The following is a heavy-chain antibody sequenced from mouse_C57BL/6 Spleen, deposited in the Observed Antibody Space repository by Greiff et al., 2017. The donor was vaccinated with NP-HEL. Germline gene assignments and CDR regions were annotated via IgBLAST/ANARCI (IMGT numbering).Heavy chain of an antibody. D-gene: IGHD2-4*01. CDR2: ILPGSGST. J-gene: IGHJ3*01. CDR1: GYTITGYW. Sequence: QVQLQQSGAELMKPGASVKLSCKATGYTITGYWIEWVKQRPGHGLEWIGEILPGSGSTNYNAQFQGKATFTADTSSNTAYMHLSSLTTEDSAIYYCARGHYDYAWFAYWGQGTLVTVSA. CDR3: ARGHYDYAWFAY. V-gene: IGHV1-9*01.